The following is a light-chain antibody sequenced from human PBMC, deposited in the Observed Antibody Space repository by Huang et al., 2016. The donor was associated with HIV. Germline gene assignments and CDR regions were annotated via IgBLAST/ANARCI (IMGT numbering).Light chain of an antibody. Sequence: EIVLTQSPDFQSVTPGEKVTITCRASQNIGSNLHWYKHKPHQSPQLLIKNASQSLSGVHWRFSGSGSGTDFTLTISGLEAEDAATYYCHQSGGLPFTFGGGTKVEIK. CDR3: HQSGGLPFT. CDR2: NAS. CDR1: QNIGSN. J-gene: IGKJ4*01. V-gene: IGKV6-21*01.